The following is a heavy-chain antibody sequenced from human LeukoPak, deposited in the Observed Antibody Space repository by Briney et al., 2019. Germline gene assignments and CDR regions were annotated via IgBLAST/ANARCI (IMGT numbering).Heavy chain of an antibody. V-gene: IGHV3-66*01. Sequence: GGSLRLSCAASGFTVSSNYMSWVRQAPGKGLEWVSFIYSGGSTYYADSVKGRFTISRDNSKNTLYLQMISLRAEDTAVYYCAKVQAASSGWYFDYWGQGTLVTVSS. CDR1: GFTVSSNY. J-gene: IGHJ4*02. D-gene: IGHD6-19*01. CDR3: AKVQAASSGWYFDY. CDR2: IYSGGST.